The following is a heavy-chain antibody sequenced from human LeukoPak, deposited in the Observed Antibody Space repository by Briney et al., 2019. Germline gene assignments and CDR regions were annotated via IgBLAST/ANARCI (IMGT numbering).Heavy chain of an antibody. J-gene: IGHJ4*02. Sequence: GESLKISCKGSGYSFTSYLIGWVRQMPGKGLEWMGIIYPGDSDTRYSPSFQGQVTISADKSISTAYLQWSSLKASDTAMYYCARIVDTAMVTHHYFDYWGQGTLVTVSS. V-gene: IGHV5-51*01. CDR2: IYPGDSDT. CDR3: ARIVDTAMVTHHYFDY. CDR1: GYSFTSYL. D-gene: IGHD5-18*01.